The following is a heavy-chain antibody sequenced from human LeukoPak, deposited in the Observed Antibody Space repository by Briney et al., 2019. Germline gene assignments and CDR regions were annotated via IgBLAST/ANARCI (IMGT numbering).Heavy chain of an antibody. CDR2: INHSGST. CDR1: GGSFSGYY. J-gene: IGHJ4*02. Sequence: PSETLSLTCAVYGGSFSGYYWSWIRQPPGKGLEWIGEINHSGSTNYNPSLKSRVTISVDTSKNQFSLKLSSVTAADTAVYYCARGLLRYSSGWYALYFDYWGQGTLVTVSS. D-gene: IGHD6-19*01. CDR3: ARGLLRYSSGWYALYFDY. V-gene: IGHV4-34*01.